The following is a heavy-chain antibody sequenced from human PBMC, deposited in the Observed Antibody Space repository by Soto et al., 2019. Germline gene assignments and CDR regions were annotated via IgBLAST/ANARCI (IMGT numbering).Heavy chain of an antibody. CDR1: GGTFNSYD. CDR2: IIPIVETP. J-gene: IGHJ5*02. D-gene: IGHD3-22*01. V-gene: IGHV1-69*13. CDR3: ARLSRPNYYDTSGFLKDNWFDP. Sequence: SVKVSCKASGGTFNSYDINWVRQAPGQGLEWMGGIIPIVETPKYAQKFQGRVTITADESTNTVYMELSSLRSEDTAMYYCARLSRPNYYDTSGFLKDNWFDPWGQGTMVTVYS.